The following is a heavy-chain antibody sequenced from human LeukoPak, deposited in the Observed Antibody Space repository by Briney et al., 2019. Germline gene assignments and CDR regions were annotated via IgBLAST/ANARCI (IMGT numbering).Heavy chain of an antibody. Sequence: GGSLRLSCAASGLIFDDYTMHWVRQAPGKGLEWVSLISWDGGSTYYADSVKGRFTISRDNSKNSLYLQMNSLRTEDTALYYCAKDISGYSYGYSWDYWGQGTLVTVSS. CDR3: AKDISGYSYGYSWDY. J-gene: IGHJ4*02. CDR2: ISWDGGST. D-gene: IGHD5-18*01. V-gene: IGHV3-43*01. CDR1: GLIFDDYT.